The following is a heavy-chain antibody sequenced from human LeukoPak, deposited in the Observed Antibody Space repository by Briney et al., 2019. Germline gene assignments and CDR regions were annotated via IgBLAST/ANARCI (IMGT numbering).Heavy chain of an antibody. D-gene: IGHD5-12*01. CDR2: INHSGST. V-gene: IGHV4-34*01. Sequence: PSETLSLTCAVYGGSFSGYYWSWIRQPPGKGLEWIGEINHSGSTNYNPSLKSRVTISVDTSKNQFSLKLSSVTAADTAVYYCARHLRHFGYSGYDWWFDYWGQGTLVTVSS. CDR3: ARHLRHFGYSGYDWWFDY. J-gene: IGHJ4*02. CDR1: GGSFSGYY.